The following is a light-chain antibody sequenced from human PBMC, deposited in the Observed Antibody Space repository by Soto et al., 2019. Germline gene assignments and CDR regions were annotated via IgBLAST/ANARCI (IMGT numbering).Light chain of an antibody. CDR3: QQYNSYSLF. CDR1: QSTSNW. V-gene: IGKV1-5*01. Sequence: DIQMTQSPSTLSASVGDRVTITCRASQSTSNWLAWYQQKPGKAPKLLIYGASSLESGVPSRFSGSGSGTEFALTISSLQPDDFATYYCQQYNSYSLFFGQGTKLEIK. CDR2: GAS. J-gene: IGKJ2*01.